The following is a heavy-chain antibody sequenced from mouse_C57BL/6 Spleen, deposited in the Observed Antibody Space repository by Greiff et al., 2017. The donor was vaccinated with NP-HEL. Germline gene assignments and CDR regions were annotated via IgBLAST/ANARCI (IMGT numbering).Heavy chain of an antibody. CDR1: GYSITSGYY. J-gene: IGHJ3*01. Sequence: DVKLVESGPGLVKPSQSLSLTCSVTGYSITSGYYWNWIRQFPGNKLEWMGYISYDGSNNYNPSLKNRISITRDTSKNQFFLKLNSVTTEDTATYYCAIDGYYGFAYWGQGTLVTVSA. D-gene: IGHD2-3*01. CDR3: AIDGYYGFAY. CDR2: ISYDGSN. V-gene: IGHV3-6*01.